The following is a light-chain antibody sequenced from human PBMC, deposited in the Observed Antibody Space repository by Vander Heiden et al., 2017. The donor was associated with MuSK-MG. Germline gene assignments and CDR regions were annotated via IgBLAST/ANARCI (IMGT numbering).Light chain of an antibody. J-gene: IGKJ1*01. CDR2: AAS. Sequence: DIQMTQSPPSLSASVGDRVTITCRSSQFISSYLNWYQQKPGKAPKVLIYAASSLQGGVPSRFSGSGSGTDFTLTISRLQPEDFATYYCQQSDSTPWTFGQGTKVALK. V-gene: IGKV1-39*01. CDR3: QQSDSTPWT. CDR1: QFISSY.